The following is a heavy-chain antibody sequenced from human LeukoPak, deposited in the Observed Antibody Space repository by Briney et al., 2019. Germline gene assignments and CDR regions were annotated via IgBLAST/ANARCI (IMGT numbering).Heavy chain of an antibody. D-gene: IGHD5-12*01. CDR3: AAQYSGYVRLDY. CDR2: ISHSGST. J-gene: IGHJ4*02. Sequence: SETLSLTCAVYGGSFSGYYWSWIRQPPGKGLEWIGEISHSGSTNYNPSLKSRVTIPVDTSKNQFSLKLSSVTAADTAVYYCAAQYSGYVRLDYWGQGTLVTVSS. V-gene: IGHV4-34*01. CDR1: GGSFSGYY.